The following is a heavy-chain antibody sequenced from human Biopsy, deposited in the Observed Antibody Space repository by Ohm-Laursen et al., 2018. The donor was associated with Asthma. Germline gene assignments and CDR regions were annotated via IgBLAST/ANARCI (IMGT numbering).Heavy chain of an antibody. D-gene: IGHD3-22*01. Sequence: SVKVSCKTSGFPFYNSAVQWARQARGQGLEWMGMIAAGSDKTIYAQNFPERVTFTRDLSTCTASMELSSLRTEDPAVYYCAAATVIVSAAVAGYHYYYNMDVWGQGTTVTVSS. V-gene: IGHV1-58*01. CDR3: AAATVIVSAAVAGYHYYYNMDV. CDR2: IAAGSDKT. J-gene: IGHJ6*02. CDR1: GFPFYNSA.